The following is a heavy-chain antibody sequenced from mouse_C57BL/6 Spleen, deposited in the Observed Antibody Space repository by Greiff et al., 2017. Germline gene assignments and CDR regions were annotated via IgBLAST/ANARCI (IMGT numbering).Heavy chain of an antibody. Sequence: QVQLQQPGAELVKPGASVKMSCKASGYTFTSYWITWVKQRPGQGLEWIGDIYPGSGSTNYNEKFKSKATLTVDTSSSTAYMQLSSLTSEDSAVYYCAIHYDYDGGFAYWGQGTLVTVSA. V-gene: IGHV1-55*01. CDR2: IYPGSGST. J-gene: IGHJ3*01. CDR1: GYTFTSYW. CDR3: AIHYDYDGGFAY. D-gene: IGHD2-4*01.